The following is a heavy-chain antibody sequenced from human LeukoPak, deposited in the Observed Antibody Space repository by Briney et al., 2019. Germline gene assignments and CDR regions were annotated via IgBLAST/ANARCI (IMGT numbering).Heavy chain of an antibody. CDR3: ARGRPVIAARLYFQH. J-gene: IGHJ1*01. CDR1: GGSFSGYY. CDR2: INHSGST. Sequence: PSETLSLTCAVYGGSFSGYYWSWIRQPPGKGLEWIGEINHSGSTNYNPSLKSRVTISVDTSKNQFSLKLSSVTAADTAVYYCARGRPVIAARLYFQHWGQGTLVTVSP. D-gene: IGHD6-6*01. V-gene: IGHV4-34*01.